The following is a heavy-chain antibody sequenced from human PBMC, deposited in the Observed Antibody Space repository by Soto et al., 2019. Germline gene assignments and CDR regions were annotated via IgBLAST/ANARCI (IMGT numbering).Heavy chain of an antibody. CDR1: GFTFNSHT. CDR3: AREVGATGY. J-gene: IGHJ4*02. V-gene: IGHV3-48*02. Sequence: EVQLVESGGGLVQPGGSLRLSCVASGFTFNSHTMNWVRQAPGKGLEWLSYISDSSSTIYYADSVKGRFTISRDNAKNSLYLQMHSLRDDDTAVYYCAREVGATGYWGQGTLVTVSS. CDR2: ISDSSSTI. D-gene: IGHD1-26*01.